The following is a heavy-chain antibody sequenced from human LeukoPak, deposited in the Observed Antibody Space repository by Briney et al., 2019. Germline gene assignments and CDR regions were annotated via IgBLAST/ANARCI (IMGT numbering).Heavy chain of an antibody. J-gene: IGHJ3*02. D-gene: IGHD3-22*01. V-gene: IGHV3-11*04. Sequence: PGGSLRLSCAASGFTFSDYYMSWIRQAPGKGLEWVSYISSSGSTIYYADSVKGRFTISRDNAKNSLYLQMNSLRAEDTAVYYCARDRGHYYDSSGLRYAFDIWGQGTMVTVSS. CDR1: GFTFSDYY. CDR3: ARDRGHYYDSSGLRYAFDI. CDR2: ISSSGSTI.